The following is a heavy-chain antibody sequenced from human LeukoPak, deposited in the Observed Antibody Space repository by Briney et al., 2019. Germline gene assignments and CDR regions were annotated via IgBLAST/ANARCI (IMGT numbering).Heavy chain of an antibody. J-gene: IGHJ1*01. V-gene: IGHV4-59*01. CDR1: GGSIISYY. Sequence: PSETLSLTCTVSGGSIISYYGSWIRQPPGKGLEWIGYIYYSGTTNYNPSLKSRVTISVDTSKNQFSLKLSSVTAADTAVYYCAREDYCSGGSCYSGYFHHWGQGTLVTVSS. CDR3: AREDYCSGGSCYSGYFHH. D-gene: IGHD2-15*01. CDR2: IYYSGTT.